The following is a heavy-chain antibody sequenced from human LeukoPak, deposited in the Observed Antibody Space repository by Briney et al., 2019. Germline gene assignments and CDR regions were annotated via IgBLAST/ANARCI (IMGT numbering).Heavy chain of an antibody. CDR3: TRPRIAVAGTWYFDL. J-gene: IGHJ2*01. V-gene: IGHV3-23*01. CDR2: ISGSGGST. CDR1: GFTFSSYA. D-gene: IGHD6-19*01. Sequence: GGSLRLSCAASGFTFSSYAMSWVRQAPGKGLEWVSAISGSGGSTYYADSVKGWFTISRDNSKNTAYLQMNSLKTEDTAVYYCTRPRIAVAGTWYFDLWGRGTLVTVSS.